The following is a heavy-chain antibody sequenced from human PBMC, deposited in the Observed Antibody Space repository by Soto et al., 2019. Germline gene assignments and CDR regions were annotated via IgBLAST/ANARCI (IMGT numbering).Heavy chain of an antibody. CDR1: TDSSSFTNSY. D-gene: IGHD3-10*01. Sequence: SETLSLTCTVSTDSSSFTNSYWGWIRQPPGKGLQWIGSSSYNGGTFYNPSLKGRVVISFDTSKKQSSLQVTSVTAADAAVYFCARHRIEVVWRGFDFWGQGSPVTVSS. V-gene: IGHV4-39*01. CDR2: SSYNGGT. CDR3: ARHRIEVVWRGFDF. J-gene: IGHJ4*02.